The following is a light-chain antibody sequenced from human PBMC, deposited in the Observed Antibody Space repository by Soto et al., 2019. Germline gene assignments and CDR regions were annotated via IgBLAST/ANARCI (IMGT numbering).Light chain of an antibody. CDR3: QQYGSSGT. J-gene: IGKJ1*01. CDR1: QSLSGN. Sequence: EIVMTQSPATLAVSPGDTATLSCRASQSLSGNLAWYQQKPGQAPRLLIYGASNRATGIPDRFSGSGSGTDFTLTIGRLEPEDFAVYYCQQYGSSGTFGQGTKVDI. V-gene: IGKV3-20*01. CDR2: GAS.